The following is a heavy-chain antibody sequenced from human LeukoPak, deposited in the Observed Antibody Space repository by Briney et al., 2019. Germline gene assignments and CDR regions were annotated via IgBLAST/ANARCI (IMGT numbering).Heavy chain of an antibody. Sequence: ASVKVSCKASGYTFNSYGISWVRQAPGQALEWIGWVSAYNGHTNYAQQLQGRVTMTTDTSTSTAYMELRSLRSDDTAVYYCARSPLLWSGELLHWNYYYYMDVWGKGTTVTISS. V-gene: IGHV1-18*01. CDR3: ARSPLLWSGELLHWNYYYYMDV. J-gene: IGHJ6*03. CDR2: VSAYNGHT. D-gene: IGHD3-10*01. CDR1: GYTFNSYG.